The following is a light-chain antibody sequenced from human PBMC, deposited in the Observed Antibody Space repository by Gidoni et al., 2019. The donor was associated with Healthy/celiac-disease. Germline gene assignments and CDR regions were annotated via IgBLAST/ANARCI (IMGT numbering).Light chain of an antibody. J-gene: IGKJ4*01. V-gene: IGKV1-33*01. CDR1: QDISNY. CDR2: DAS. CDR3: QQYDNPLT. Sequence: SVGDRVTITCQASQDISNYLNWYQQKPGKAPKLLIYDASNLETGVPSRFSGSGSGTDFTFTISSLQPEDIATYYCQQYDNPLTFGGGTKVEIK.